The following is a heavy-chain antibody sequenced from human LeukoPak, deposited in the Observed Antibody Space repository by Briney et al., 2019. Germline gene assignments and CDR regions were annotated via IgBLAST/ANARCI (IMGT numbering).Heavy chain of an antibody. CDR1: GGTFSSYA. J-gene: IGHJ3*02. V-gene: IGHV1-69*13. CDR2: IIPIFGTA. D-gene: IGHD2-8*01. Sequence: ASVKVSCKASGGTFSSYAISWVRQAPGQGLEWMGGIIPIFGTANYAQKFQGRVTITADESTSTAYMELSSLRSEDTAVYYCATALMVYATPGAFDIWGQGTMVTVSS. CDR3: ATALMVYATPGAFDI.